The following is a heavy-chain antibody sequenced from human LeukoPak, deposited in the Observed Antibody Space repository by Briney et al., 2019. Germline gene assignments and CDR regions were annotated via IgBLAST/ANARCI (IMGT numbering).Heavy chain of an antibody. CDR2: ISSSSSYI. CDR3: ARDRNVAAAIDY. CDR1: GFTFSSYS. D-gene: IGHD6-13*01. J-gene: IGHJ4*02. V-gene: IGHV3-21*01. Sequence: AGGSLRLSCAASGFTFSSYSMNWVRQAPGKGLEWVSSISSSSSYIYYADSVKGRFTISRDNAKNSLYLQMNSLRAEDTAVYYCARDRNVAAAIDYWGQGTLVTVSS.